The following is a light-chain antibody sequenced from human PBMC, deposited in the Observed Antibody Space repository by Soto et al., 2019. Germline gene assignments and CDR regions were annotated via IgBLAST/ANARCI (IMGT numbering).Light chain of an antibody. CDR2: DAS. Sequence: DIQMTQSPSTLSASVLDIVTITCLASQTISNWLAWYQQKPGKAPKLLIYDASTLESGVPSRFSGSGSGTEFTLTISTLQPDDFATYYCQHYNSYSEAFGQGTKVDIK. J-gene: IGKJ1*01. CDR3: QHYNSYSEA. CDR1: QTISNW. V-gene: IGKV1-5*01.